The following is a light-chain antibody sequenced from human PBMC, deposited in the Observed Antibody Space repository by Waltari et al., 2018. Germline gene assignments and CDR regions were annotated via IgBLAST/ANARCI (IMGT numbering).Light chain of an antibody. CDR1: SSAIGGYNY. V-gene: IGLV2-14*01. J-gene: IGLJ3*02. CDR3: SSYTSSNTVV. CDR2: EVS. Sequence: QSALTQPASVSGSPGQSITISCPGTSSAIGGYNYVSWYQQHPGKAPKLMIYEVSNRPSGVSNRFSGSKSGNTASLTISGLQAEDEADYYCSSYTSSNTVVFGGGTKLTVL.